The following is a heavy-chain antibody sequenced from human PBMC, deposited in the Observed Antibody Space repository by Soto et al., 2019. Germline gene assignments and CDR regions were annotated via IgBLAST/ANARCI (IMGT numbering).Heavy chain of an antibody. V-gene: IGHV3-23*01. D-gene: IGHD2-15*01. Sequence: GGSLRLSCAASGFTFSSYAMSWVRQAPGKGLEWVSVTSGSGGSTYYADSVKGRLTISRDNSKNTVYLQMNSLRAEDTAVYYCAKCSLVAAPAPFDYWGQGTLVTVSS. J-gene: IGHJ4*02. CDR1: GFTFSSYA. CDR3: AKCSLVAAPAPFDY. CDR2: TSGSGGST.